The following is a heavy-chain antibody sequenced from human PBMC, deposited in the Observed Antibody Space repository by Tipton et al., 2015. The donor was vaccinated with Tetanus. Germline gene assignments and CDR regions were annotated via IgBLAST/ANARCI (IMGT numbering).Heavy chain of an antibody. CDR2: ISSSGSTI. J-gene: IGHJ6*02. Sequence: SLRLSCAASGFTFSDYYMSWIRQAPGKGLEWVSYISSSGSTIYYADSVKGRFTISRDNAKNSLYLQMNSLRAEGTAVYYCARDQAAAGPYYYYGMDVWGQGTTVTVSS. CDR1: GFTFSDYY. D-gene: IGHD6-13*01. CDR3: ARDQAAAGPYYYYGMDV. V-gene: IGHV3-11*01.